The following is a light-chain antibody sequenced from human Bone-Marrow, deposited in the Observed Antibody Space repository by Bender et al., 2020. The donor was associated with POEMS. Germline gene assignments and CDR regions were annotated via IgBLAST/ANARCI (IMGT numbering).Light chain of an antibody. CDR2: NTN. Sequence: QTVVTQEPSFSVSPGGTVTLTCGLSSGSVSTNSYPSWYQQTPGQAPRTLIYNTNTRSSGVPDRFSGSILGNKAALTITGAQADDDSDYYCVVYMGSGIWVFGGGTKLTVL. V-gene: IGLV8-61*01. CDR1: SGSVSTNSY. CDR3: VVYMGSGIWV. J-gene: IGLJ3*02.